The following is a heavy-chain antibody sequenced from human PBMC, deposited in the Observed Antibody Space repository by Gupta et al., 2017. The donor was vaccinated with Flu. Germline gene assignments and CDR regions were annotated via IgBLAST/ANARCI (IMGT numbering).Heavy chain of an antibody. CDR3: ARDPPGPQVI. CDR2: IYPSGST. V-gene: IGHV4-4*07. J-gene: IGHJ3*02. CDR1: GGYIRSYY. Sequence: QVKLQESGPGLVKPSETLSLTCTVSGGYIRSYYWSWIRQPAGKGLEWIGRIYPSGSTNYNPPLKSRVTMSVDTSKNQFSLKLGSVTAADTAVYYCARDPPGPQVIWGQGTMVTVAS.